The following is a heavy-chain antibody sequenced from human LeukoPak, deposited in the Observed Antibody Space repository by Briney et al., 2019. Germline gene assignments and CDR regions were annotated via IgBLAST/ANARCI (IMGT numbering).Heavy chain of an antibody. CDR1: GFTFSSYS. V-gene: IGHV3-21*01. J-gene: IGHJ4*02. CDR2: ISSSSSYI. CDR3: ARTRPPYYDSSGYFL. Sequence: GGSLRLSCAASGFTFSSYSMNWVRQAPGKGLEWVSSISSSSSYIYYADSVKGRFTISRDNAKNSLYLQMNSLRAEDTAVYYCARTRPPYYDSSGYFLWGQGTLVTVSS. D-gene: IGHD3-22*01.